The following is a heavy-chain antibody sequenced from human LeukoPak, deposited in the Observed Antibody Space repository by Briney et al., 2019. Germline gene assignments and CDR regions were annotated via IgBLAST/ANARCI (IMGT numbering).Heavy chain of an antibody. D-gene: IGHD3-22*01. J-gene: IGHJ4*02. Sequence: PGGSLRLSCAASGFTFSSYEMNWVRQAPGKGLEWVGRIKSKTDGGTTDYAAPVKGRLTISRDDSKNTLYLQMNSLKTEDTAVYYCTTEDYYDSSGYYQTFDYWGQGTLVTVSS. CDR3: TTEDYYDSSGYYQTFDY. CDR1: GFTFSSYE. CDR2: IKSKTDGGTT. V-gene: IGHV3-15*01.